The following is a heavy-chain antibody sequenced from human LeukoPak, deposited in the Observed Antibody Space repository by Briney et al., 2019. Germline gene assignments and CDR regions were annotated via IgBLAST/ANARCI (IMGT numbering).Heavy chain of an antibody. J-gene: IGHJ4*02. V-gene: IGHV4-4*02. Sequence: PSETLSLTCAVSGTSISLSNWWTWVRQPPGKGLEWIGEIYHSGTTNYNPSLKSRVTISLDKSRNQSSLNLNSVSAADTAVYYCARSYFGSGTFNGFDYWGQGTLVTVSS. CDR3: ARSYFGSGTFNGFDY. D-gene: IGHD3-10*01. CDR1: GTSISLSNW. CDR2: IYHSGTT.